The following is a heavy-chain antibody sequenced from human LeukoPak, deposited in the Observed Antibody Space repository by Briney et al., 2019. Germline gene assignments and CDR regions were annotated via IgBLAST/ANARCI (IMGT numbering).Heavy chain of an antibody. CDR2: ISGSGNTI. Sequence: GGSLTLSCAASGFTFSSYEMNWVRQAPGKGLEWVSYISGSGNTIWYADSVKGRFTISRDNAKNSLHLQMNSLRAEDTAVYYCARVGTNVYGMDVWGQGTTVTVSS. V-gene: IGHV3-48*03. CDR1: GFTFSSYE. D-gene: IGHD2-8*01. CDR3: ARVGTNVYGMDV. J-gene: IGHJ6*02.